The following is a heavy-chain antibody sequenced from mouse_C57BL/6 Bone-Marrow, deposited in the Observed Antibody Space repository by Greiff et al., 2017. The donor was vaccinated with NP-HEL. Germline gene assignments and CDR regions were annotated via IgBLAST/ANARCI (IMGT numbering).Heavy chain of an antibody. CDR3: ARSGYSNYLYYFDY. J-gene: IGHJ2*01. Sequence: QVQLQQSGAELVMPGASVKLSCKASGYTFTSYWMHWVKQRPGQGLEWIGEIDPSDSYTNYNQKFKGKSTLTVDKSSSTAYMQLSSLTSEDSAVYYCARSGYSNYLYYFDYWGQGTTLTVSS. CDR1: GYTFTSYW. D-gene: IGHD2-5*01. CDR2: IDPSDSYT. V-gene: IGHV1-69*01.